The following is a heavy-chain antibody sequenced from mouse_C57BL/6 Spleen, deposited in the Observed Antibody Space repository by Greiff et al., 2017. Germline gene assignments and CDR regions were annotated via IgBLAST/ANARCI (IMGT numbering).Heavy chain of an antibody. D-gene: IGHD2-5*01. J-gene: IGHJ4*01. CDR3: ARGVYSNYGDYAMDY. V-gene: IGHV1-7*01. CDR2: INPSSGYT. CDR1: GYTFTSYW. Sequence: VQVVESGAELAKPGASVKLSCKASGYTFTSYWMHWVKQRPGQGLEWIGYINPSSGYTKYNQKFKDKATLTADKSSSTAYMQLSSLTYEDSAVYYCARGVYSNYGDYAMDYWGQGTSVTVSS.